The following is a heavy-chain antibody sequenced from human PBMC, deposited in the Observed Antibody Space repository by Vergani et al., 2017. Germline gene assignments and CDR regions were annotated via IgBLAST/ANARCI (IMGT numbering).Heavy chain of an antibody. CDR2: ISYDGSNK. V-gene: IGHV3-30*18. D-gene: IGHD3-22*01. CDR1: GFTFSSYG. CDR3: AKDRVLYAYYDSSGYYPGWGAFDI. J-gene: IGHJ3*02. Sequence: QVQLVESGGGVVQPGRSLRLSCAASGFTFSSYGLHWVRQAPVKGLEWVAVISYDGSNKYYADSVKGRFTISRDNSKNTLYLQMNSLRTEDTAVYYCAKDRVLYAYYDSSGYYPGWGAFDIWGQGTMVTVSS.